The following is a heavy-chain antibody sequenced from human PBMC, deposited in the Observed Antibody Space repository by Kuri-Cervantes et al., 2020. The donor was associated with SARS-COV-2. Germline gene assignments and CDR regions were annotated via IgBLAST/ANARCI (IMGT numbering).Heavy chain of an antibody. J-gene: IGHJ4*02. CDR2: INPNSGST. Sequence: ASLKVSCKASGYIFTDYYMHWVRQAPGQELGWMGRINPNSGSTSYAQKFQGRVTMTRDTSTSTVYMELSSLRSDDTAVYYCESAGSSWRYYFDYWGQGTLVTVSS. CDR3: ESAGSSWRYYFDY. V-gene: IGHV1/OR15-1*04. D-gene: IGHD6-13*01. CDR1: GYIFTDYY.